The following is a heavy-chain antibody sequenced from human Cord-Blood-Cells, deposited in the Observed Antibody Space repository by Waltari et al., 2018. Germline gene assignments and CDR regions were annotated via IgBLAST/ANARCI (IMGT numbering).Heavy chain of an antibody. CDR3: ARVGSGYYTPFDY. CDR2: IYYSGST. J-gene: IGHJ4*02. Sequence: QVQLQESGPGLVKPSETLSLTCTVSGGSISSYYWSWLRQPPGKGLAWIGYIYYSGSTNYNPSLKSRVTISVDTSKNQFSLKLSSVTAADTAVYYCARVGSGYYTPFDYWGQGTLVTVSS. CDR1: GGSISSYY. V-gene: IGHV4-59*01. D-gene: IGHD3-3*01.